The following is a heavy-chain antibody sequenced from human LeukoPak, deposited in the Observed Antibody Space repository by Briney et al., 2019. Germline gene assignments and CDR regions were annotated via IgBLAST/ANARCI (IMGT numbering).Heavy chain of an antibody. J-gene: IGHJ1*01. Sequence: GGSLRLSCAASGFTFDDYAMHWVRQAPGKGLEWVSGISWNSGSIGYADSVKGRFTISRDNAKNTLYLQMNSLRAEDTAVYYCASDVVVTATTSFQHWGQGTLVTVSS. D-gene: IGHD2-21*02. CDR1: GFTFDDYA. CDR2: ISWNSGSI. CDR3: ASDVVVTATTSFQH. V-gene: IGHV3-9*01.